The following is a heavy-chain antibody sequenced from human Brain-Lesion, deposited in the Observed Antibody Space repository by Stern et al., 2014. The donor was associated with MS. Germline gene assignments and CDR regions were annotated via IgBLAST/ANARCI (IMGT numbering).Heavy chain of an antibody. D-gene: IGHD3-22*01. CDR1: GYTFTSYG. CDR2: ISAYNGNT. V-gene: IGHV1-18*01. Sequence: VQLVQSGAEVKKPGASVKVSCKASGYTFTSYGISWVRQAPGQGLEWMGWISAYNGNTKYAQNLQGRATMTTDTSTSTAYMELRSLRSDDTAVYYCARDYYYDSSGYLDYWGQGTLVTVSS. J-gene: IGHJ4*02. CDR3: ARDYYYDSSGYLDY.